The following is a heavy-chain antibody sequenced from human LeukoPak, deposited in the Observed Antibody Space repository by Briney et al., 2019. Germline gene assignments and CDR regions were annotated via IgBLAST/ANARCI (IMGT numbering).Heavy chain of an antibody. D-gene: IGHD5-12*01. J-gene: IGHJ4*02. V-gene: IGHV3-30*03. Sequence: GGSLRLSCAASGFMFSSNWMSWVRLAPGKGLEWVAVISYDGSNKYYADSVKGRFTISRDNSKNTLYLQMNSLRAEDTAVYYCARSVATIVPFDYWGQGTLVTVSS. CDR2: ISYDGSNK. CDR3: ARSVATIVPFDY. CDR1: GFMFSSNW.